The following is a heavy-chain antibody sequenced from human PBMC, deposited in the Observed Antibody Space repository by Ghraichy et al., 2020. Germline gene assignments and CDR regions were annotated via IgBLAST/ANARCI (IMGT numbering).Heavy chain of an antibody. CDR1: GFTFNHFG. D-gene: IGHD2-21*02. V-gene: IGHV3-33*06. CDR3: SKSPASSYGRGDCYTDY. CDR2: IWYDGSNK. J-gene: IGHJ4*02. Sequence: GGSLRLSCATSGFTFNHFGMHWVRQAPGKGLEWVALIWYDGSNKYYADSVKGRFTISRDDSKNTRYLKMNRLRADDTAVYYCSKSPASSYGRGDCYTDYWGQGTLFTVSS.